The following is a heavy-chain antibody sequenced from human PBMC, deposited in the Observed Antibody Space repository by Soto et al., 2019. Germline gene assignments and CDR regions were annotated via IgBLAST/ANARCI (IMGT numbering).Heavy chain of an antibody. V-gene: IGHV3-74*01. D-gene: IGHD6-19*01. Sequence: GSLRLSCAASGFTFSNYWMHWVRQAPGKGLVWVSRINSDGSTTSHADSVKGRFTISRDNAKNTLYLQMNSLRAEDTAVYYFSRLPGYSTGWTHFAIWRPVTQVTVSS. CDR3: SRLPGYSTGWTHFAI. J-gene: IGHJ4*02. CDR1: GFTFSNYW. CDR2: INSDGSTT.